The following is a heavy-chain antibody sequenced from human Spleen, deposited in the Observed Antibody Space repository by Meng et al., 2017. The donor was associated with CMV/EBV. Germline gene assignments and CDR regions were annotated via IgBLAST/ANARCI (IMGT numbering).Heavy chain of an antibody. V-gene: IGHV3-9*01. CDR3: AKDRDSTVTSAMDV. J-gene: IGHJ6*02. CDR2: ISWNGANI. D-gene: IGHD4-17*01. Sequence: GGPLRLSCAASGFTFADSAMHWVRQAPGKGLEWVSAISWNGANIAYAGSVKGRFTVSRDDAKSSLYLQMNSLRAEDTALYYCAKDRDSTVTSAMDVWGQGTTVTVSS. CDR1: GFTFADSA.